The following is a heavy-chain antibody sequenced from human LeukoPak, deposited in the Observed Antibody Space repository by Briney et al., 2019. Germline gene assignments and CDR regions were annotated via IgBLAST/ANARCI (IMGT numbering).Heavy chain of an antibody. CDR1: GFTFSSYG. V-gene: IGHV3-30*18. CDR2: ISYDGSNK. D-gene: IGHD5-18*01. Sequence: GGSLRLSCAAAGFTFSSYGMHWVRQAPGKGLEWGAVISYDGSNKYYAHSVKGRFTISRDNSKNTLYLQMNSLRDEDTAVYYCAKAVSYGPYYYYGMDVWGQGTTVTVSS. CDR3: AKAVSYGPYYYYGMDV. J-gene: IGHJ6*02.